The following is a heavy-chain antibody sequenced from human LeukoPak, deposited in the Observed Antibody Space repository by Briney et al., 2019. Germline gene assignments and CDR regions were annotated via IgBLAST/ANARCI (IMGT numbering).Heavy chain of an antibody. Sequence: ASVKVSCKASGYTFTSYGISWVRQAPGQGLEWMGWISAYNGNTNYAQKLQGRVTMTTDTSTSTAYMEPRSLRSDDTAVYYCARVQQYYDILTGYLDYWGQGTLVTVSS. CDR2: ISAYNGNT. J-gene: IGHJ4*02. D-gene: IGHD3-9*01. CDR3: ARVQQYYDILTGYLDY. CDR1: GYTFTSYG. V-gene: IGHV1-18*01.